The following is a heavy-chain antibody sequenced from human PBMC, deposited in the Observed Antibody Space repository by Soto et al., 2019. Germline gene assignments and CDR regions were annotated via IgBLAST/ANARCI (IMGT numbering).Heavy chain of an antibody. V-gene: IGHV3-21*01. CDR3: ARGVLPISSTSWFDP. CDR2: ISRSSTYI. CDR1: GFPFSTSN. D-gene: IGHD3-16*01. J-gene: IGHJ5*02. Sequence: EVRLVESRGGLVNPGGSLRLSCVVSGFPFSTSNMNWVRQAPGKGLEWVSFISRSSTYIYYADSVKGRFTISRDDAENSLFLQMNSLRAEDTAVYYCARGVLPISSTSWFDPWGQGTLVTVSS.